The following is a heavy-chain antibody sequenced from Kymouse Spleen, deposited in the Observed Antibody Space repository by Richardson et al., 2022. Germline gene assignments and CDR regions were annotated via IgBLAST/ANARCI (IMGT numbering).Heavy chain of an antibody. V-gene: IGHV3-7*01. J-gene: IGHJ4*02. CDR1: GFTFSSYW. D-gene: IGHD3-10*01. Sequence: EVQLVESGGGLVQPGGSLRLSCAASGFTFSSYWMSWVRQAPGKGLEWVANIKQDGSEKYYVDSVKGRFTISRDNAKNSLYLQMNSLRAEDTAVYYCARETMVRGVIKDYWGQGTLVTVSS. CDR3: ARETMVRGVIKDY. CDR2: IKQDGSEK.